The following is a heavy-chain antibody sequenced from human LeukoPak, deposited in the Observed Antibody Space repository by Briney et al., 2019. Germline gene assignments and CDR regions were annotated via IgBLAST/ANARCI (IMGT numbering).Heavy chain of an antibody. CDR2: VSHSGST. J-gene: IGHJ6*02. CDR1: GGSISSSSYS. V-gene: IGHV4-39*07. CDR3: ARENYYGMDV. Sequence: SETLSLTCTVSGGSISSSSYSWGWIRQPPGKGLEWIGSVSHSGSTNYNPSLKSRVTISVDTSKNQFSLKLSSVTAADTAVYYCARENYYGMDVWGQGTTVTVSS.